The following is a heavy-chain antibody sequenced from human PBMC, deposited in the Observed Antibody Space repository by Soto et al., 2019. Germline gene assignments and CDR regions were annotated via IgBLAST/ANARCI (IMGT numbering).Heavy chain of an antibody. CDR1: GFTFSAYG. J-gene: IGHJ4*02. CDR3: AKEMFPQTVLYSSPPWGDY. Sequence: QVQLVESGGAVVQPGRSLRLSCTASGFTFSAYGLHWVRQAPGKGLEWVSTISHDGSHEYYADSVKGRFTVSRDDSKKTMYLLMHSLRIADTGVDFCAKEMFPQTVLYSSPPWGDYCGPGTLVTVFS. V-gene: IGHV3-30*18. CDR2: ISHDGSHE. D-gene: IGHD6-13*01.